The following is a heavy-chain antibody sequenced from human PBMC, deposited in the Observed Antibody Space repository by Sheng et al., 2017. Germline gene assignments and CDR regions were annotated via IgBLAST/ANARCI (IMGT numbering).Heavy chain of an antibody. CDR1: GGTFSSYA. J-gene: IGHJ3*02. Sequence: QVQLVQSGAEVKKPGSSVKVSCKASGGTFSSYAISWVRQAPGQGLEWMGGIIPIFGTANYAQKFQGRVTITADESTSTAYMELSSLRSEDTAVYYCARDYWNRVVVTAIEDAFDIWGQGTMVTVSS. CDR2: IIPIFGTA. V-gene: IGHV1-69*13. CDR3: ARDYWNRVVVTAIEDAFDI. D-gene: IGHD2-21*02.